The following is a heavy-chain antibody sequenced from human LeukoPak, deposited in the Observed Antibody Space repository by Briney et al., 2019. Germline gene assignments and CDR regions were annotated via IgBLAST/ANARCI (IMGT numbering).Heavy chain of an antibody. D-gene: IGHD2-21*02. V-gene: IGHV1-2*02. CDR3: ARGYCGGDCYLFDY. J-gene: IGHJ4*02. CDR1: GYIFTGYY. Sequence: ASVKVSCKASGYIFTGYYMHWVRQAPGQGLEWMGWINPNSGGTNYAQKFQGRVTMTRDTSISTAYMELSRLRSDDTAVYYCARGYCGGDCYLFDYWGQGTLVTVSS. CDR2: INPNSGGT.